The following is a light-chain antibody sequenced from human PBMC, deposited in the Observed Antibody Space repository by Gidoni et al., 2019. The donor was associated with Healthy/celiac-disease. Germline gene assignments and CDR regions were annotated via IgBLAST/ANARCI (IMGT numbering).Light chain of an antibody. CDR2: STN. J-gene: IGLJ3*02. Sequence: QTVVTQDPSFSVSPGGTVTLTCGLSSGSVSTSYYPSWYQQTPGQAPRTLIYSTNTRPFGVPDRFSGSILGNKAALTITGAQADDESDYYCVLYMGSGAWVFGGGTKLTVL. CDR3: VLYMGSGAWV. V-gene: IGLV8-61*01. CDR1: SGSVSTSYY.